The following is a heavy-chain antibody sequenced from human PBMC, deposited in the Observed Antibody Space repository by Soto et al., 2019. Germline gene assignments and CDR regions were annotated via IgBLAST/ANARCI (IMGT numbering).Heavy chain of an antibody. CDR2: ISYDGSNK. D-gene: IGHD3-3*01. CDR1: GFTFSSYA. CDR3: FLEWFPGPTDDGD. J-gene: IGHJ4*02. V-gene: IGHV3-30-3*01. Sequence: GGSLRLSCAASGFTFSSYAMHWVRQAPGKGLEWVAVISYDGSNKYYADSVKGRFTISRDNSKNTLYLQMNSLRAEDTAVYYCFLEWFPGPTDDGDRGQGPLGTVSS.